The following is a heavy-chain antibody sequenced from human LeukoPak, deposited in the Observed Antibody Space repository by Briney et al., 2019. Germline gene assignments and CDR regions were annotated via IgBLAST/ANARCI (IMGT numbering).Heavy chain of an antibody. CDR3: ARGYCSSTSCQYYFDN. D-gene: IGHD2-2*01. CDR1: GYTFTNYA. V-gene: IGHV1-3*01. CDR2: INAGNGDT. Sequence: ASVKVSCKASGYTFTNYAIHWVRQAPGQRLEWMGWINAGNGDTKYSQKFQGRVTITRDTSASTGYMELSSLRSEDTAVYSCARGYCSSTSCQYYFDNWGQGTPVTVSS. J-gene: IGHJ4*02.